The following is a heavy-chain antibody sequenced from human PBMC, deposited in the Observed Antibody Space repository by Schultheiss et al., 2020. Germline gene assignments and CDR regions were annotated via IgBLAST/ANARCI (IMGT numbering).Heavy chain of an antibody. Sequence: GGSLRLSCAASGFTFSSYDMHWVRQATGKGLEWVSAIGTAGDTYYPGSVKGRFTISRENAKNSLYLQMNSLRAGDTAVYYCARGGNSAAMPSYYYGMDVWGQGTTVNVYS. CDR2: IGTAGDT. CDR1: GFTFSSYD. D-gene: IGHD2-2*01. J-gene: IGHJ6*02. CDR3: ARGGNSAAMPSYYYGMDV. V-gene: IGHV3-13*01.